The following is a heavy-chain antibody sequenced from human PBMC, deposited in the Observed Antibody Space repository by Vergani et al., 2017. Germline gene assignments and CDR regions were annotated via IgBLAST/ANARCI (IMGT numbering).Heavy chain of an antibody. Sequence: EVQLVPSGAEEKKPGESLKISCPISGYSFTNYWIGLVRQIPGKALELRGISHPAASATRYSPSLQGQVTIPVDKSISTAYLQRSSLRASDSAMYYCARLYGRDSSGSKYFDYGGQGTLVTVSS. V-gene: IGHV5-51*01. CDR3: ARLYGRDSSGSKYFDY. J-gene: IGHJ4*02. CDR1: GYSFTNYW. CDR2: SHPAASAT. D-gene: IGHD3-22*01.